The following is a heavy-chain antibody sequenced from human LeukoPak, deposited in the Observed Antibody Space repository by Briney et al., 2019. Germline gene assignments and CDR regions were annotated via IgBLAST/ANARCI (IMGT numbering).Heavy chain of an antibody. J-gene: IGHJ6*04. CDR2: IIPIFGTA. Sequence: RASVKVSCKASGGTFSSYAISWVRQAPGQGLEWMGGIIPIFGTANYAQKFQGRVTITADESTSTAYMELSSLRSEDTAVYYCARRYYYDGSGLRLDVWGKGTPVTVSS. CDR3: ARRYYYDGSGLRLDV. CDR1: GGTFSSYA. V-gene: IGHV1-69*01. D-gene: IGHD3-22*01.